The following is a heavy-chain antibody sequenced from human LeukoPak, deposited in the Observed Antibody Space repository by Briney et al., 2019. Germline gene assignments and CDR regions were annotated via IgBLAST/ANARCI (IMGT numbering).Heavy chain of an antibody. J-gene: IGHJ6*02. CDR3: TTRACHAGGCSSGFYYYYGLHF. CDR2: IIPIFGTA. D-gene: IGHD3-16*01. CDR1: GNSISNYA. Sequence: ASVKVSCKASGNSISNYAVSWVRQAPGQGFEWMGGIIPIFGTADYAQKFQGRVTITADQSTSTTYMALSSLKSEDTATYYCTTRACHAGGCSSGFYYYYGLHFWGQGTTVSVSS. V-gene: IGHV1-69*13.